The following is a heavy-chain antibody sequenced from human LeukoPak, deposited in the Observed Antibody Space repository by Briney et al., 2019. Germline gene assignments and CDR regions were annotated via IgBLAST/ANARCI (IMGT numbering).Heavy chain of an antibody. J-gene: IGHJ4*02. D-gene: IGHD3-22*01. CDR2: IYYSGST. V-gene: IGHV4-39*07. CDR1: GGSISSTSYY. Sequence: SGTLSLTCTVSGGSISSTSYYWGWIRQPPGKGLEWIGTIYYSGSTYYNPSLKSRVTISVDTSKNQFSLKLRSVTAADTAVYYCASEYQYYYDSSGYYSNWGQGTLVTVSS. CDR3: ASEYQYYYDSSGYYSN.